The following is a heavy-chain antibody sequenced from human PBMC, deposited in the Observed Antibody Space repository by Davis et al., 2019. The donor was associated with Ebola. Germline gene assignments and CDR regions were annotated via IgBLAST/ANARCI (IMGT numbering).Heavy chain of an antibody. Sequence: GESLKISCAASGFTFSSYGMHWVRQAPGKGLEWVAVISYDGSNKYYADSVKGRFTISRDNSKNTLYLQMNSLRAEDTAVYYCARAHLLSPDYWGQGTLVTVSS. V-gene: IGHV3-30*03. D-gene: IGHD2-2*01. CDR2: ISYDGSNK. CDR3: ARAHLLSPDY. J-gene: IGHJ4*02. CDR1: GFTFSSYG.